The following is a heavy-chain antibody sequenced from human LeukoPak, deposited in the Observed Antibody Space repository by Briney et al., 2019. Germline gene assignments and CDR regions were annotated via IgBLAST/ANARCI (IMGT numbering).Heavy chain of an antibody. J-gene: IGHJ6*04. V-gene: IGHV4-61*01. D-gene: IGHD2-2*02. CDR2: IYYSGST. CDR3: ARSDRVPAAIVGYYGMDV. CDR1: GGSLSSGSYY. Sequence: SETLSLTCTVSGGSLSSGSYYWGWIRQPPGRGLGWIGYIYYSGSTNYNPSLKSRVTISVDTSKNQFSLKLSSVTAADTAVYYCARSDRVPAAIVGYYGMDVWGKGTTVTVSS.